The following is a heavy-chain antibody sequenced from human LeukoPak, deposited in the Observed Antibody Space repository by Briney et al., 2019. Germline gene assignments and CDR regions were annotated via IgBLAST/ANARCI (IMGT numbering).Heavy chain of an antibody. V-gene: IGHV1-18*01. CDR1: GYTFTSYG. CDR2: ISAYNGNT. D-gene: IGHD5-18*01. J-gene: IGHJ3*02. Sequence: GASVKVSCKASGYTFTSYGISWVRQAPGQGLEWMGWISAYNGNTNYAQKLQGRVTMTTDTSTSTAYMELRSLRSDDTAVYYCARNVGADVDTAMVTGLGAFDIWGQGTMVTVSS. CDR3: ARNVGADVDTAMVTGLGAFDI.